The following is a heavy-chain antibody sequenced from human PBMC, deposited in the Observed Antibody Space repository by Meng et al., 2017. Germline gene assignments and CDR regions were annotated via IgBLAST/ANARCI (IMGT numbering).Heavy chain of an antibody. CDR2: IYHSGST. V-gene: IGHV4-4*02. D-gene: IGHD6-19*01. Sequence: LESGPGRVKPSGVLSLLFACSGGSISSSNWWSRVRQPPRQGLERSGEIYHSGSTNYNPSLKSRVTISVDKSKNQFSLKLSSVTAADTAVYYCARDRGAVAGTNFDYWGQGTLVTVSS. CDR1: GGSISSSNW. J-gene: IGHJ4*02. CDR3: ARDRGAVAGTNFDY.